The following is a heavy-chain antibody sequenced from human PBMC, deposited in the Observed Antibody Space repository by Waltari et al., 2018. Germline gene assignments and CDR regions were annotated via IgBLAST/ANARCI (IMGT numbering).Heavy chain of an antibody. CDR1: GYNFTSYD. CDR3: ARGRSSRNWFDP. CDR2: MNPNSGNT. Sequence: QVQLVQSGAEVKKRGASVRVSCKASGYNFTSYDIKWVRPATGQGLEWMGWMNPNSGNTGYAQKFQGRVTMTRNTSISTAYMELSSLRSEDTAVYYCARGRSSRNWFDPWGQGTLVTVSS. J-gene: IGHJ5*02. V-gene: IGHV1-8*01.